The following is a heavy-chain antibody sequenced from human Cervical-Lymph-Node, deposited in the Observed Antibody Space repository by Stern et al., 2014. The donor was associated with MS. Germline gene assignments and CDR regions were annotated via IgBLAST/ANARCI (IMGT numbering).Heavy chain of an antibody. CDR2: VSNEGSKQ. D-gene: IGHD2-15*01. J-gene: IGHJ4*02. Sequence: QVQLEESGGGVVQPGRSLRLSCAASGFIFSNYAMHWVRQAPAQGLDLVAFVSNEGSKQFYADSVKGRFTISRDNANNTLYLQMNSLRPEDTAVYYCGRDTCRGGGCYFRYWGQGSLITVSS. CDR1: GFIFSNYA. CDR3: GRDTCRGGGCYFRY. V-gene: IGHV3-30-3*01.